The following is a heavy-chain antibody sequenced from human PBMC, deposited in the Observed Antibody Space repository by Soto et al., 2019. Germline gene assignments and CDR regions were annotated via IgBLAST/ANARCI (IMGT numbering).Heavy chain of an antibody. CDR1: GGTFSSYA. V-gene: IGHV1-69*13. CDR2: IIPIFGTA. D-gene: IGHD6-19*01. CDR3: ARDRLDSSGWYFLSDFDY. J-gene: IGHJ4*02. Sequence: GASVPVSCKASGGTFSSYAISWVRQAPGQGLEWMGGIIPIFGTANYAQKFRGRVTITADESTSTAYMELSSLRSEDTAVYYCARDRLDSSGWYFLSDFDYWGQGTLVTVSS.